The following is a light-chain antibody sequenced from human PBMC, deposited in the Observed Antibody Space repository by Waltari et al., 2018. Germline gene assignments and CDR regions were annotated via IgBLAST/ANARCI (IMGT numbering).Light chain of an antibody. Sequence: QSVLTHPPSASGTPGQRVTLPCSGSSSNIGSNTVTWYPQLPGTAPELLIYSNNQRPSGVPDRFSGSKSGTSASLAISGLQSEDEADYYCAAWDDSLNGFYVFGTGTKVTVL. CDR2: SNN. CDR3: AAWDDSLNGFYV. V-gene: IGLV1-44*01. CDR1: SSNIGSNT. J-gene: IGLJ1*01.